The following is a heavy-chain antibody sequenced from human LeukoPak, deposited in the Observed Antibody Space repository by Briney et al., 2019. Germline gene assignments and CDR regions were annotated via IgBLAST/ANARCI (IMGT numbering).Heavy chain of an antibody. CDR2: IYHSGST. D-gene: IGHD5-12*01. Sequence: PSETLSLTCAVSGGSISSGGYSWSWIRQPPGKGLEWIGYIYHSGSTYYNPSLKSRVTISVDRSKNQFSLKLSSVTAADTAVYYCARVRGYSGYDAYYFDYWGQGTLVTVSS. CDR3: ARVRGYSGYDAYYFDY. CDR1: GGSISSGGYS. J-gene: IGHJ4*02. V-gene: IGHV4-30-2*01.